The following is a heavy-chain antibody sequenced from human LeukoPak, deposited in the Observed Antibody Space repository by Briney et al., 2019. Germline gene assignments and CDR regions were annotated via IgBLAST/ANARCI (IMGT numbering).Heavy chain of an antibody. CDR2: ISSSGSTI. Sequence: GGSLRLSCAASGFTFSSYEMNWVRQAPGKGLEWVSYISSSGSTIYYADSVKGRFTISRDNAKNSLYLQMNSLRAEDTAVYYCAREDYYGDYGVHAFDIWGQGTMVTVSS. CDR1: GFTFSSYE. D-gene: IGHD4-17*01. CDR3: AREDYYGDYGVHAFDI. V-gene: IGHV3-48*03. J-gene: IGHJ3*02.